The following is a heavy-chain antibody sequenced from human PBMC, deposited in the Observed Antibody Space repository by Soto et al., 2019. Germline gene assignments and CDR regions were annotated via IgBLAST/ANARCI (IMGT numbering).Heavy chain of an antibody. CDR2: IYYSGST. J-gene: IGHJ4*02. Sequence: SETLSLTCTVSGGSISSYYWSWIRQPPGKGLEWIGYIYYSGSTNYNPSLKSRVTISVDTSKNQFSLKLSSVTAADTAVYYCARRLSYCGGDCPSPFDYWGQGTLVTVSS. V-gene: IGHV4-59*08. D-gene: IGHD2-21*01. CDR3: ARRLSYCGGDCPSPFDY. CDR1: GGSISSYY.